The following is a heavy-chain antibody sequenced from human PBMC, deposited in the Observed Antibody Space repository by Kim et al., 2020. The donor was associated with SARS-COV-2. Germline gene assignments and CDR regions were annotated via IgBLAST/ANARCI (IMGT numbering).Heavy chain of an antibody. CDR3: AKEEMATGYYFDY. Sequence: YADSVKGRFTISRDKSKNSLYLQMNSLRTEDTALYYCAKEEMATGYYFDYWGQGTLVTVSS. V-gene: IGHV3-43*01. J-gene: IGHJ4*02. D-gene: IGHD5-12*01.